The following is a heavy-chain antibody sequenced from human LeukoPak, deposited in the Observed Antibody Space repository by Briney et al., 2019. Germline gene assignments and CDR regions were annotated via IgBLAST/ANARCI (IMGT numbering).Heavy chain of an antibody. CDR3: ARGGGSGWYVDY. J-gene: IGHJ4*02. Sequence: SETLSLTCAVYGGSFSGYYWSWIRQPPGKGLEWIGEINHSGSTNYNPSLKSRLTISVDTSKNQFSLKLSSVTAADTAVYYCARGGGSGWYVDYWGQGTLVTVSS. V-gene: IGHV4-34*01. CDR1: GGSFSGYY. D-gene: IGHD6-19*01. CDR2: INHSGST.